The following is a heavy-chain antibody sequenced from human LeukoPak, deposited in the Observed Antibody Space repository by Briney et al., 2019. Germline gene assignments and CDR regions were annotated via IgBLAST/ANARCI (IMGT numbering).Heavy chain of an antibody. D-gene: IGHD3-22*01. CDR2: IKEDGSEK. CDR3: AREAYSYDRGADY. Sequence: GGSLRLSCAASGFTFSNYFMSWVRQAPGKGLEWVANIKEDGSEKYYVDSVKGRFTISRDNAKNSLYLEMNSLRAEDTAVYYCAREAYSYDRGADYWGQGTLVTVSS. J-gene: IGHJ4*02. CDR1: GFTFSNYF. V-gene: IGHV3-7*05.